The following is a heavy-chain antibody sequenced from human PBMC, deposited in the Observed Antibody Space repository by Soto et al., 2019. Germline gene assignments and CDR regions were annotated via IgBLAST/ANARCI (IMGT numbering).Heavy chain of an antibody. V-gene: IGHV3-21*01. D-gene: IGHD2-8*01. CDR2: ISSGGSGI. Sequence: EVQLVESGRGLVKPGGSLRLSCAASGFTFSSYSMSWVRQAPGKGLEWVSSISSGGSGIYYADSLKGRFTISRDNAKNSLYLQMNSLRAEDTAVYYCARRYCTNGVCPFDSWGQGTLVTVSS. CDR3: ARRYCTNGVCPFDS. J-gene: IGHJ4*02. CDR1: GFTFSSYS.